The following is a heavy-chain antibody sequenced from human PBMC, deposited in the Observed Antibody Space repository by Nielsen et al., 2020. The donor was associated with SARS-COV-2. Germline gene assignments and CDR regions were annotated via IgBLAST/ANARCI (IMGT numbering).Heavy chain of an antibody. D-gene: IGHD4-11*01. J-gene: IGHJ6*02. CDR2: IWSDGINK. CDR3: ARADYSNYGAFSDLYYYGMDV. V-gene: IGHV3-33*01. Sequence: GESLKISCAASGITVSRHGMHWVRQAPGKGLEWVAGIWSDGINKHYADSVKGRFTISRDNSKNTLYLQMNSLRAEDTAVYYCARADYSNYGAFSDLYYYGMDVWGQGTTVTVSS. CDR1: GITVSRHG.